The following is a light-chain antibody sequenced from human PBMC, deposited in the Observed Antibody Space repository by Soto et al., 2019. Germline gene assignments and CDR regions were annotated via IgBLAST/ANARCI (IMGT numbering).Light chain of an antibody. CDR3: QQAASFTIT. Sequence: DIQMTQSPSSLSSSVGDRVTITCRASQGVSTWLAWYQKKPGKAPNLLIYTASSLQSGVPSRLRGSGYGTDLTITINGMKNEDFETYYCQQAASFTITFGQGTRLEIK. V-gene: IGKV1-12*01. CDR2: TAS. J-gene: IGKJ5*01. CDR1: QGVSTW.